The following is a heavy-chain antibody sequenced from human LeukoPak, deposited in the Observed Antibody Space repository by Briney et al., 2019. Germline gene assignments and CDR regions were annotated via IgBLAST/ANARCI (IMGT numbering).Heavy chain of an antibody. CDR1: GFTFSRSE. CDR3: ARGSGDCENDH. V-gene: IGHV3-48*03. CDR2: ISSSGSTI. D-gene: IGHD2-21*02. Sequence: PGGSLRLSCAASGFTFSRSEMNWVRQAPGKGLEWVSYISSSGSTIYYADSVKGRFTVSRDNAKNSLYLQMNSLRAEDTAVYFCARGSGDCENDHWGQGTLVTVSS. J-gene: IGHJ4*02.